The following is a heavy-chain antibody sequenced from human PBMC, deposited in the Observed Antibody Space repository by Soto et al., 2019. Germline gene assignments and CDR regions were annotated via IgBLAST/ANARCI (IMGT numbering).Heavy chain of an antibody. Sequence: GSLRLSCAASGFTFSSYSMNWVRQAPGKGLEWVSSISSSSSYIYYADSVKGRFTISRDNAKNSLYLQMNSLRAEDTAVYYCARDKGHPKGYYYYCMDVWGQGTTVTVSS. V-gene: IGHV3-21*01. CDR3: ARDKGHPKGYYYYCMDV. CDR1: GFTFSSYS. J-gene: IGHJ6*02. CDR2: ISSSSSYI.